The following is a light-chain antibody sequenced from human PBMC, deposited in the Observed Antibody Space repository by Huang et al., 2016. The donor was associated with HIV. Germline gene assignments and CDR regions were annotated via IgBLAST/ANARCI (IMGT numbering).Light chain of an antibody. J-gene: IGKJ1*01. CDR2: KSS. CDR3: QQYHSYSWT. V-gene: IGKV1-5*03. CDR1: QSISYW. Sequence: DIQMTQSPSTLSASVGDRVTITCRASQSISYWLAWYQQQPGKAPNLLIYKSSSLQSGVPSGFSGSGSGTEFTLTISSLQPDDFASYYCQQYHSYSWTFGQGTKVEIK.